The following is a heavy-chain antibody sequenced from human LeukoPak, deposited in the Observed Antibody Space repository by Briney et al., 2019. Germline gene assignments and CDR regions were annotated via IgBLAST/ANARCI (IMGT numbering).Heavy chain of an antibody. CDR1: GDSVSSNTAA. CDR3: AREVAGTWAFDI. D-gene: IGHD6-19*01. Sequence: SQTLSLTCAISGDSVSSNTAAWDWIRQSPSRGLEWLGRTFYRSQWYDDYAPSVKRRLAINPDTSKNQFSLHLNSVTPEDTAVYYCAREVAGTWAFDIWGQGTMVTVSS. CDR2: TFYRSQWYD. J-gene: IGHJ3*02. V-gene: IGHV6-1*01.